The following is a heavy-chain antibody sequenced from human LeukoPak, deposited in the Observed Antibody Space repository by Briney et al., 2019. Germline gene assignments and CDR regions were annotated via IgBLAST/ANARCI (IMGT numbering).Heavy chain of an antibody. D-gene: IGHD5-12*01. Sequence: GGSLRLSCTASGFIFSNYWMTWVRQAPGKGLEWVAHINEDGSKKYYIDSVKGRFNISRDNPRNSLSLQMNSLRAEDTAVYYCVRDGGVSGYDLLDYWGQGTLVTVSS. J-gene: IGHJ4*02. CDR1: GFIFSNYW. CDR2: INEDGSKK. CDR3: VRDGGVSGYDLLDY. V-gene: IGHV3-7*01.